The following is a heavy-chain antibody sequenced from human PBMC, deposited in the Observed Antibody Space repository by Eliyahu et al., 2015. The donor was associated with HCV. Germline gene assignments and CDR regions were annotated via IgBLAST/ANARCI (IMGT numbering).Heavy chain of an antibody. D-gene: IGHD3-10*01. J-gene: IGHJ5*02. CDR1: GFXFNNYW. V-gene: IGHV3-7*01. Sequence: EVQLVESGGGLVQPGGSLRLSCAASGFXFNNYWMSWVRQAPGKGLEWVANIKEDGSEGYYVDSVKGRFTISRDNAQNSLYLQMSNLRPEDTAVYYCANTGVVWGVVPFDPWGQGTLVTVSS. CDR2: IKEDGSEG. CDR3: ANTGVVWGVVPFDP.